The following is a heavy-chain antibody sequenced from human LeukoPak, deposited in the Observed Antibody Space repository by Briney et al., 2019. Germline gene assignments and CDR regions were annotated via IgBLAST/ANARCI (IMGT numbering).Heavy chain of an antibody. CDR2: ISDDGSKK. J-gene: IGHJ4*02. V-gene: IGHV3-30-3*01. CDR3: ARDRVLEPVTG. CDR1: GFTFSSCA. D-gene: IGHD1-1*01. Sequence: PGGALRLSCAASGFTFSSCAMYWVRQAPGKGLEWGALISDDGSKKYYVDSAGRFTISRDNSKNTVYLQMNSLRVEDTAIYYCARDRVLEPVTGWGQGPLVTVSS.